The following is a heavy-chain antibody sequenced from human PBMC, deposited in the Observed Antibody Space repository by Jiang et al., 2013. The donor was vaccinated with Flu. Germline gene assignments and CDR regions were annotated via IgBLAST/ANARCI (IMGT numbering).Heavy chain of an antibody. J-gene: IGHJ4*02. CDR3: ARAPVDYDSSGYGVDY. D-gene: IGHD3-22*01. Sequence: VQLVESGGGVVQPGRSLRLSCAASGFTFSSYAMHWVRQAPGKGLEWVAVISYDGSNKYYADSVKGRFTISRDNSKNTLYLQMNSLRAEDTAVYYCARAPVDYDSSGYGVDYWGQGTLVTVSS. CDR1: GFTFSSYA. CDR2: ISYDGSNK. V-gene: IGHV3-30*01.